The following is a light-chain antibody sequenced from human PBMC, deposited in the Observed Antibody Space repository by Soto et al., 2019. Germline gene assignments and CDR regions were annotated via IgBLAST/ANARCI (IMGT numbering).Light chain of an antibody. CDR2: EVS. CDR1: SSDVGKYNY. V-gene: IGLV2-14*01. CDR3: SSYTSSSTLGV. J-gene: IGLJ2*01. Sequence: QSALTQPASVSGSPGQSITISCTGTSSDVGKYNYVSWYQQHPAKAPKLMIFEVSNRPSGVSNRFSGSKSGNTASLTISGLQAEDEAEYYCSSYTSSSTLGVFGGGTKVTVL.